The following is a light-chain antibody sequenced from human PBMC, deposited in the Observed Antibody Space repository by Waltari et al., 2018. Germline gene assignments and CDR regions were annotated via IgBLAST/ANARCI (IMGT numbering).Light chain of an antibody. CDR3: CSFRSSSTWV. CDR2: DVT. V-gene: IGLV2-14*01. Sequence: QSALTQPASVSGSPGQSITIPCTGTSSDVGGHNYVSWYQQHPGKAPNLLIYDVTNRPSGVSNRFSGSKSGNTASLTISGLQAEDEADYYCCSFRSSSTWVFGGGTKLTVL. J-gene: IGLJ3*02. CDR1: SSDVGGHNY.